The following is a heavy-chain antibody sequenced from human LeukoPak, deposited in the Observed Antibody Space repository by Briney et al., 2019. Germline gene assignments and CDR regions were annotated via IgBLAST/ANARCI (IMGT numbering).Heavy chain of an antibody. V-gene: IGHV3-23*01. J-gene: IGHJ5*02. CDR1: GFTFSSYA. D-gene: IGHD2-21*01. CDR2: ISGSGDST. CDR3: AKTRHIVVVSAIDYFDP. Sequence: GGSLRLSCAASGFTFSSYALSWVRQAPGKGLEWVSAISGSGDSTYYADSVKGRFTVSRDNSKNTLYLQMNSLRAEDTAVYYCAKTRHIVVVSAIDYFDPWGQGTLVTVSS.